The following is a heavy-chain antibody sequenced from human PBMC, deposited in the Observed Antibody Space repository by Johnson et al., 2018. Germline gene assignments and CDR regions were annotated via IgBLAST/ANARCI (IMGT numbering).Heavy chain of an antibody. Sequence: VQLVQSGGGLVQPGGSLRLSCAASGFTFSSYAMNWVRQAPGKGLEWVSAISGSGGGTYDADSVKGRFIISRDNSKNTLYLQMNSLRAEDTAVYYCAKDWEIAAVGTGGYFHHWGQGTLVTVSS. D-gene: IGHD6-13*01. CDR3: AKDWEIAAVGTGGYFHH. CDR1: GFTFSSYA. J-gene: IGHJ1*01. CDR2: ISGSGGGT. V-gene: IGHV3-23*04.